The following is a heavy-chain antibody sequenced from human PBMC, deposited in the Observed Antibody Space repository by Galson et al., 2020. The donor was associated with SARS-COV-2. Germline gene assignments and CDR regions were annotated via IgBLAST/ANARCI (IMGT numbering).Heavy chain of an antibody. V-gene: IGHV2-70*11. CDR1: GFSLSPSGMC. CDR3: ARMPAGVVALDY. J-gene: IGHJ4*02. CDR2: IDWDDDK. Sequence: SGPTLVNPTQPLTLTCTFSGFSLSPSGMCVSWIRQPPGKALEWLARIDWDDDKYYSTSMKTRLTISKDTSKNQVFLTMTNMDPVDTATYYCARMPAGVVALDYWGQGTLVTVSS. D-gene: IGHD2-15*01.